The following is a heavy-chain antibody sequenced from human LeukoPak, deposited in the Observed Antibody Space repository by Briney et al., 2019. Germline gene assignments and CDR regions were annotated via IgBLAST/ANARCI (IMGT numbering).Heavy chain of an antibody. J-gene: IGHJ4*02. CDR1: GFTFYSYE. CDR2: ISSSGSTI. CDR3: ARDRGGMIPDY. Sequence: QPGGSLRLSCAASGFTFYSYEMNWVRQAPGKGLEWVSYISSSGSTINYADSVKGRFTISRDNAKNSLYLQMNSLRAEDTAVYYWARDRGGMIPDYGGQGALVIVS. D-gene: IGHD3-10*01. V-gene: IGHV3-48*03.